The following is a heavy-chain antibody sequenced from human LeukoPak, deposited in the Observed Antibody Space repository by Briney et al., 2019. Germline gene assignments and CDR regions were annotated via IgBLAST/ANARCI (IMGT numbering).Heavy chain of an antibody. Sequence: GGSLRLSCAASGFTVSSNYMSWVRQAPGKGLEWVSVIYSGGSTYYADSVKGRFTISRGNSKNALYLQMNSLRAEDTAVYYCAREKDGYFDYWGQGTLVTVSS. J-gene: IGHJ4*02. D-gene: IGHD6-13*01. CDR2: IYSGGST. V-gene: IGHV3-53*01. CDR3: AREKDGYFDY. CDR1: GFTVSSNY.